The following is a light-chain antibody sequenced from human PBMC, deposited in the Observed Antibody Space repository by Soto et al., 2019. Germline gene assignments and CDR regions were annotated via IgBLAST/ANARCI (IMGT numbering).Light chain of an antibody. V-gene: IGKV1-5*03. CDR2: KAS. CDR3: QQRSNWWT. J-gene: IGKJ1*01. CDR1: QTISSW. Sequence: TQSPVTLSGSVGDRVTITCRASQTISSWLAWYQQKPGKAPKLLIYKASTLKSGVPSRFSGSGSGTEFTLTISSLEPEDFAVYYCQQRSNWWTFGQGTKVDIK.